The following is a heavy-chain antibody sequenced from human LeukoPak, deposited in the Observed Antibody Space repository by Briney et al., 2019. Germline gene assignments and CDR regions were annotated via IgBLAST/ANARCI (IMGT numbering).Heavy chain of an antibody. Sequence: GGSLRLSCAASGFTFSSYGMHWVRQAPGKGLEWVAVIWYDGSNKYYADSVKGRFTISRDNSKNTLYLQMNSLRAEDTAVYYCAKEQRTEWELIYYFDYWGQGTLVTVSS. CDR2: IWYDGSNK. CDR3: AKEQRTEWELIYYFDY. V-gene: IGHV3-33*06. D-gene: IGHD1-26*01. J-gene: IGHJ4*02. CDR1: GFTFSSYG.